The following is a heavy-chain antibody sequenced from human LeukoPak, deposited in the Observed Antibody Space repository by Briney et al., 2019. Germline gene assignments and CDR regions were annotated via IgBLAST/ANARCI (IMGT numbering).Heavy chain of an antibody. CDR3: ARGITVVRGVTDAFDI. D-gene: IGHD3-10*01. V-gene: IGHV4-4*07. CDR2: IYTSGST. Sequence: SETLSLTCTVSGGSISSYYWSWIRQPAGKGLEWIGRIYTSGSTNYNPSLKSRVTMSVDTSKNQFSLKLSSVTAADTAVYYCARGITVVRGVTDAFDIWGQGTMVTVSS. CDR1: GGSISSYY. J-gene: IGHJ3*02.